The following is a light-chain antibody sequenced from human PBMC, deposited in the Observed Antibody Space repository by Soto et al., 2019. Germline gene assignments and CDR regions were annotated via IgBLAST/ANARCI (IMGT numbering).Light chain of an antibody. CDR1: QSVRGNY. J-gene: IGKJ2*01. CDR2: DAS. CDR3: QQYGTSPYT. V-gene: IGKV3-20*01. Sequence: ELVLTQSPGTLSLSPGEGANLSCRVSQSVRGNYFAWYQQRRGQAPRLLMYDASSRAGGVPDRFSGSGSGTDFTLTISRLEPEDFAVYYCQQYGTSPYTFGQGTKLEIK.